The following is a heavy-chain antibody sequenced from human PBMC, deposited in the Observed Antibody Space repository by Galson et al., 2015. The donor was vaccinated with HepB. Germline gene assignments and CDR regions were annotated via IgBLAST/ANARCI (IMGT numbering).Heavy chain of an antibody. CDR2: IIPIFGTA. CDR3: ARGSVVVVAATPLYYYGMDV. D-gene: IGHD2-15*01. CDR1: GGTFSSYA. V-gene: IGHV1-69*13. Sequence: SVKVSCKASGGTFSSYAISWVRQAPGQGLEWMGGIIPIFGTANYAQKFQGRVTITADESTSTAYMELSSLRSEDTAVYYCARGSVVVVAATPLYYYGMDVWGQGTTVTVSS. J-gene: IGHJ6*02.